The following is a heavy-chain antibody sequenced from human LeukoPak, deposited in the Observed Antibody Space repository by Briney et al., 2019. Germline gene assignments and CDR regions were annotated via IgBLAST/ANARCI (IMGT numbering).Heavy chain of an antibody. J-gene: IGHJ4*02. CDR3: AKDDSSGPYSRDY. D-gene: IGHD6-19*01. CDR2: ISGGST. Sequence: PGGSLRLSCAASGFTVSSNEMSWVRQAPGKGLEWVSSISGGSTYYADSRKGRFTISRDNSKNTLYLQMNSLRAEDTAVYYCAKDDSSGPYSRDYWGQGTLVTVSS. CDR1: GFTVSSNE. V-gene: IGHV3-38-3*01.